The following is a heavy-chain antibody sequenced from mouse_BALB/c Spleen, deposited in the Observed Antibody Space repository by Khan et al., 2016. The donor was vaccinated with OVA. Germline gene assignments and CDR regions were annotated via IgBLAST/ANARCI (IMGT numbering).Heavy chain of an antibody. V-gene: IGHV7-3*02. CDR3: RRETVVDIYWYFDV. CDR2: IRNKANGYTT. Sequence: EVELVESGGGSVQPGGSLRLSCATAGFTFTDYYMSWVRQPPGKALEWLGFIRNKANGYTTEYSASVKGRFTISRDNSQSVLYLQMNTLGAEDSATYYWRRETVVDIYWYFDVWGAGTTVTVSS. CDR1: GFTFTDYY. D-gene: IGHD1-1*01. J-gene: IGHJ1*01.